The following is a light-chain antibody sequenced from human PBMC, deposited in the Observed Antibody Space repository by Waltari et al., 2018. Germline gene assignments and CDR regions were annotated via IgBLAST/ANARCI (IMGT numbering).Light chain of an antibody. CDR1: SSHIGSDF. V-gene: IGLV1-47*01. CDR2: RNN. Sequence: QSVLTQPPSASGTPGQRVTISCSGSSSHIGSDFLYLFQQLPGTAPKLLVYRNNQRPSGVPDRFSGSKSGTSASLAISGLRSEDEADYYCAAWDDSLSGPGVFGGGTKLTVL. J-gene: IGLJ3*02. CDR3: AAWDDSLSGPGV.